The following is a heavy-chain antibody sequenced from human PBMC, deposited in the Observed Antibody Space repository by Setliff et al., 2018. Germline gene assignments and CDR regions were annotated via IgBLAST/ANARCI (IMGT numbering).Heavy chain of an antibody. V-gene: IGHV4-39*01. CDR3: GRGFSRIEGWGNWFDP. CDR2: IYDSGSS. J-gene: IGHJ5*02. D-gene: IGHD2-15*01. Sequence: LSLTCTVSGGSVSNSGFFWGWLRQAPGKGLEWIGNIYDSGSSNYNASLKSRLIITRDTSKNQIPLKLTSVTAADTAVYYCGRGFSRIEGWGNWFDPWGQGILVTVSS. CDR1: GGSVSNSGFF.